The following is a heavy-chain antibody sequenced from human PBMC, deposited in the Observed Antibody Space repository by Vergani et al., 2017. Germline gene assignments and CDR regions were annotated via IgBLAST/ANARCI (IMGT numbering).Heavy chain of an antibody. Sequence: QLQLQESGSGLVKPSQTLSLTCAVSGDSITNGGFSWNWIRQPPGKGPEWIGYIFPSGNSDYNPSLKNRVSISLDKSKNQFSLWVNSVTAADTAMYYCARMECYDEGDAFRFGYFDSWGPGILVTVSS. D-gene: IGHD2-2*01. V-gene: IGHV4-30-2*01. J-gene: IGHJ4*02. CDR1: GDSITNGGFS. CDR2: IFPSGNS. CDR3: ARMECYDEGDAFRFGYFDS.